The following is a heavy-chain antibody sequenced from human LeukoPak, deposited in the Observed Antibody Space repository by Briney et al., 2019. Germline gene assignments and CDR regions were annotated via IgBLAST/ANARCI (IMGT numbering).Heavy chain of an antibody. Sequence: ETLSLTCAVSGYSISSGYYWGWIRQPPGKGLEWIGSIYHTGSTYYNPSLKSRVTISVDTSKNQSSLNLSSVTAADTAVYYCARDAGTVTTPFDYWGQGTLVT. J-gene: IGHJ4*02. CDR2: IYHTGST. V-gene: IGHV4-38-2*02. CDR3: ARDAGTVTTPFDY. CDR1: GYSISSGYY. D-gene: IGHD4-17*01.